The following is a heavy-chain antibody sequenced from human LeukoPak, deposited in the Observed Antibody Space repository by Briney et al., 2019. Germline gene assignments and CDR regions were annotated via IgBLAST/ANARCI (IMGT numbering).Heavy chain of an antibody. Sequence: SETLSLTCTVSGYSISSGYYWGWIRQPPGKGLEWIGSIYHSGSTYYNPSLKSRVTISVDTSKNQFSLKLSSVTAADTAVYYCARPNGLQVVPTRGGSWFDPWGQGTLVTVSS. CDR1: GYSISSGYY. CDR3: ARPNGLQVVPTRGGSWFDP. D-gene: IGHD2-2*01. V-gene: IGHV4-38-2*02. CDR2: IYHSGST. J-gene: IGHJ5*02.